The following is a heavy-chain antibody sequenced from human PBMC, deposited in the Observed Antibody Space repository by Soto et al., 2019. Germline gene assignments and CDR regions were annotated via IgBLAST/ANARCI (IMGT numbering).Heavy chain of an antibody. CDR2: INHSGST. D-gene: IGHD3-10*01. J-gene: IGHJ6*02. V-gene: IGHV4-34*01. CDR1: GGSFSGYY. CDR3: ARGRLWFDYYYYGMDV. Sequence: PSETLSLTCAVYGGSFSGYYWSWIRQPPGKGLEWIGEINHSGSTNYNPSLKSRVTISVDTSKNQFSLKLSSVTAADTAVYYCARGRLWFDYYYYGMDVWGQGTTVTVSS.